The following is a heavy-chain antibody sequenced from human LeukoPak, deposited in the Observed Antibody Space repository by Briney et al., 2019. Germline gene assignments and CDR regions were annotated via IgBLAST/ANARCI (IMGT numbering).Heavy chain of an antibody. D-gene: IGHD4-17*01. V-gene: IGHV4-59*01. CDR3: ARGYGDYEDY. Sequence: SETLSLTCTVSGGSISSYYWSWIRQPPGKGLEWIGYIYYSGSTNYNPSLKSRVTISVDTSKNQFPLKLSSVTAADTAVYYCARGYGDYEDYWGQGTLVTVSS. CDR1: GGSISSYY. CDR2: IYYSGST. J-gene: IGHJ4*02.